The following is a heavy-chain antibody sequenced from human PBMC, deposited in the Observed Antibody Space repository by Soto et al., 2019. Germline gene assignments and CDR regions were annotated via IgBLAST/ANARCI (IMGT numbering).Heavy chain of an antibody. Sequence: ESGGGLVQPGGSLRLSCAASGFTFSSYWMSWVRQAPGKGLEWVANIKQDGSEKYYVDSVKGRFTISRDNAKNSLYLQMNSLRAEDTAVYYCARDHRAAADTFDYWGQGTLVTVSS. V-gene: IGHV3-7*01. CDR3: ARDHRAAADTFDY. J-gene: IGHJ4*02. CDR2: IKQDGSEK. D-gene: IGHD6-13*01. CDR1: GFTFSSYW.